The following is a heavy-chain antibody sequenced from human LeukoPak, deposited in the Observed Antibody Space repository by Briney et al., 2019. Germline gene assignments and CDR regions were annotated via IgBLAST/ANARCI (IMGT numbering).Heavy chain of an antibody. CDR3: AREGRSSGWYDY. Sequence: SETLSLTCTVSGGSISSYYWSWIRQPPGKGLEWIEYIYYSGSTNYNPSLKSRVTISVDTSKNQFSLKLSSVTAADTAVYYCAREGRSSGWYDYWGQGTLVTVSS. V-gene: IGHV4-59*01. CDR2: IYYSGST. CDR1: GGSISSYY. D-gene: IGHD6-19*01. J-gene: IGHJ4*02.